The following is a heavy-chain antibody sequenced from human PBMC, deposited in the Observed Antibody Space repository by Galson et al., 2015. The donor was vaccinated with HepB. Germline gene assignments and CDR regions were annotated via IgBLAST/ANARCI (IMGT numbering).Heavy chain of an antibody. CDR1: GGTFSSYA. V-gene: IGHV1-69*13. CDR3: ARAGNYYDSSGYYQIDY. J-gene: IGHJ4*02. CDR2: IIPIFGTA. D-gene: IGHD3-22*01. Sequence: SVKVSCKASGGTFSSYAISWVRQAPGQGLEWMGGIIPIFGTANYAQKFQGRVTITADESTSTAYMELSSLRSEGTAVYYCARAGNYYDSSGYYQIDYWGQGTLVTVSS.